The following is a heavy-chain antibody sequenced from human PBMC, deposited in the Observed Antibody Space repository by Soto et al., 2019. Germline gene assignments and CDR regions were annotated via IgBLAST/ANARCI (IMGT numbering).Heavy chain of an antibody. V-gene: IGHV1-18*04. CDR1: GYTFTSYG. J-gene: IGHJ3*02. CDR2: ISAYNGNT. CDR3: ASPDSSGYSAIDI. D-gene: IGHD3-22*01. Sequence: SVKVSCRDSGYTFTSYGIRWVRQAPGQGLEWMGWISAYNGNTNYAQKLQGRVTMTTDTSTSTAYMEMRSLRSDDTAVYYCASPDSSGYSAIDIWGQGTMVTVSS.